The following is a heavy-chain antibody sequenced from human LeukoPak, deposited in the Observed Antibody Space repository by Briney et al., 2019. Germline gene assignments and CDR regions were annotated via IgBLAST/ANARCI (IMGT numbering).Heavy chain of an antibody. V-gene: IGHV3-7*01. J-gene: IGHJ4*02. CDR1: GFTFGSYW. CDR3: AKDLDHDYDDYGLDY. D-gene: IGHD4-17*01. CDR2: IKQDRSQQ. Sequence: PGGSLRLSCVASGFTFGSYWMSWVRQAPGQGLEWVASIKQDRSQQYYVDSVKGRFTISKDYARNSVYLQMNSLRAEDTALYYCAKDLDHDYDDYGLDYWGQGTLVTVSS.